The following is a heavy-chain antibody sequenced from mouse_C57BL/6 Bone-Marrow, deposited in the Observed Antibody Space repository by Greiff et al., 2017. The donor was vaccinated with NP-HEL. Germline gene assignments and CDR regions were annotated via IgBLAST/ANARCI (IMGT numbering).Heavy chain of an antibody. Sequence: VQGVESGPGLVQPSQSLSITCTVSGFSLTSYGVHWVRQSPGKGLEWLGVIWSGGGTDYNAAFISSLSISKDNSKSQVFVKMNSRQAEDTAIHYCARERTGTGYYDMDYWGQGTSLTVSS. CDR3: ARERTGTGYYDMDY. CDR2: IWSGGGT. CDR1: GFSLTSYG. J-gene: IGHJ4*01. D-gene: IGHD4-1*01. V-gene: IGHV2-2*01.